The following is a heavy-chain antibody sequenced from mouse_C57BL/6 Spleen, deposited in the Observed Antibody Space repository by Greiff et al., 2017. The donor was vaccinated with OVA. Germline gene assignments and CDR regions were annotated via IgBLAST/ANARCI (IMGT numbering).Heavy chain of an antibody. V-gene: IGHV1-66*01. D-gene: IGHD2-2*01. CDR3: ARIGYDAGFDY. J-gene: IGHJ2*01. CDR1: GYSFTSYY. Sequence: VHLVESGPELVKPGASVKISCKASGYSFTSYYIHWVKQRPGQGLEWIGWIYPGSGNTKYNEKFKGKATLTADTSSSTAYMQLSSLTSEDSAVYYCARIGYDAGFDYWGQGTTLTVSS. CDR2: IYPGSGNT.